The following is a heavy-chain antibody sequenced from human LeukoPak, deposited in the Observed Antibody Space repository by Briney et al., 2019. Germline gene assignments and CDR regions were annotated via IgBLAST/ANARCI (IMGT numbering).Heavy chain of an antibody. J-gene: IGHJ4*02. V-gene: IGHV3-23*01. CDR3: AKDPHYDFWSPNFFDS. D-gene: IGHD3-3*01. CDR1: GFTFSSYA. Sequence: PGGSLRLSCAASGFTFSSYAMSWVRQAPGKGLKWVSSISGSDSSTYYADSVKGRFTISRDNSKDTLYLQMNSLRAEDTAVYYCAKDPHYDFWSPNFFDSWGQGTLVTVSS. CDR2: ISGSDSST.